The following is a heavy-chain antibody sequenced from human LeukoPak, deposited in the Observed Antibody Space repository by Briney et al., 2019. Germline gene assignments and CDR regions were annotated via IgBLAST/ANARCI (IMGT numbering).Heavy chain of an antibody. CDR3: ARGTWETRFGY. V-gene: IGHV4-34*01. J-gene: IGHJ4*02. Sequence: SETLTLICAVYGGSFSGYYWSWIRQPPGKGLEWIGEINHSGSTNYNPSLKSRVTISVNTSKNQFSLKLSSVTAADTAVYYCARGTWETRFGYWGQGTLVTVSS. CDR2: INHSGST. CDR1: GGSFSGYY. D-gene: IGHD1-14*01.